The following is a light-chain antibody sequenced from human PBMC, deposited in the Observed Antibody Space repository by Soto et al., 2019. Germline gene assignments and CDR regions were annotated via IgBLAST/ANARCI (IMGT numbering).Light chain of an antibody. V-gene: IGKV1-5*01. CDR2: DAS. Sequence: DIQMTHSPSTLSASVLYRVTITFRSSQSISSCLALYQQKPGKAPKLLIYDASSLQSGVPLRFSGSGSGTVFTLTISSLQPDDFATYYCQKASSFPINFGQGTRLEIK. J-gene: IGKJ5*01. CDR1: QSISSC. CDR3: QKASSFPIN.